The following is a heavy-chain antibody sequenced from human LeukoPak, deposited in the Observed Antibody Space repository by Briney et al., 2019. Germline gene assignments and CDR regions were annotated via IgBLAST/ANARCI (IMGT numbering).Heavy chain of an antibody. Sequence: GGSLRLSCAASGFTFDSYGMSWVRQAPGKGLEWVAVISYDGSNKYYADSVKGRFTISRDNSKNTLYLQMDSLRAEDTAVYYCAKGGPYYDILTGYYYYWGQGTLVTVSS. CDR2: ISYDGSNK. CDR3: AKGGPYYDILTGYYYY. J-gene: IGHJ4*02. D-gene: IGHD3-9*01. V-gene: IGHV3-30*18. CDR1: GFTFDSYG.